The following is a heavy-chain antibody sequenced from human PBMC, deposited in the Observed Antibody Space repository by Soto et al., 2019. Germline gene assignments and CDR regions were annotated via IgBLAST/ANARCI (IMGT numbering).Heavy chain of an antibody. CDR3: AREGSSSETYFDY. D-gene: IGHD6-13*01. Sequence: LRLSCAASGFTFSSYGMHWVRQAPGKGLEWVAVIWYDGSNKYYADSVKGRFTISRDNSKNTLYLQMNSLRAEDTAVYYCAREGSSSETYFDYWGQGTLVTVSS. CDR1: GFTFSSYG. CDR2: IWYDGSNK. J-gene: IGHJ4*02. V-gene: IGHV3-33*01.